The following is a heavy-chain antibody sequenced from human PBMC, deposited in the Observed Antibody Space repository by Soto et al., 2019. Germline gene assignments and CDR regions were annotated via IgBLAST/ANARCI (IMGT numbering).Heavy chain of an antibody. CDR2: IYYSGST. CDR1: GGSISSYY. CDR3: ARHGVFSSGFSNGFDY. Sequence: QVQLQESGPGLVKPSETLSLTCTVSGGSISSYYWSWIRQPPGKGLEWIGYIYYSGSTNYNPSLTIRLTIALDTSKNQFAPKLRSVTAADTAVYYCARHGVFSSGFSNGFDYWGQGTLVTVSS. V-gene: IGHV4-59*08. J-gene: IGHJ4*02. D-gene: IGHD6-19*01.